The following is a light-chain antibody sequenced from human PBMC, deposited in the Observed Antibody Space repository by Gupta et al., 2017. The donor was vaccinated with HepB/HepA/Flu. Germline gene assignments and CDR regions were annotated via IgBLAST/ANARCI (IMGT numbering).Light chain of an antibody. CDR2: WAS. V-gene: IGKV4-1*01. Sequence: DIVMTQSPDSLAVSLGERATIKCKSSQNILFRSNNKNYLGWYQHKPGQPPKLLIYWASTRESEVPGRFSGSGSGTDFTLTIDSLQAEDVAVYYCQQYQETPYTCGQGTKLEI. CDR3: QQYQETPYT. J-gene: IGKJ2*01. CDR1: QNILFRSNNKNY.